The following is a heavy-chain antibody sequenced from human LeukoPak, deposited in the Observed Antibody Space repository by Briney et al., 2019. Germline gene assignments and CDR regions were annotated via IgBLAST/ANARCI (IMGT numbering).Heavy chain of an antibody. Sequence: GASVKVSCKASGYTFTSYGISWVRQAPGQGLEWMGIINPSGGSTSYAQKFQGRVTMTEDTSTDTAYMELSSLRSEDTAVYYCATVGVATAFDYWGQGTLVTVSS. D-gene: IGHD5-12*01. CDR3: ATVGVATAFDY. J-gene: IGHJ4*02. V-gene: IGHV1-46*01. CDR1: GYTFTSYG. CDR2: INPSGGST.